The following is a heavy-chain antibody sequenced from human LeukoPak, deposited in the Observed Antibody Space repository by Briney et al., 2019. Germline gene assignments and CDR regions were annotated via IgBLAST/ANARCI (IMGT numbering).Heavy chain of an antibody. CDR1: GGSISSYY. D-gene: IGHD3-10*01. CDR2: IYTSGST. V-gene: IGHV4-4*07. J-gene: IGHJ3*02. CDR3: ARVHIASGSGSYYNDAFGI. Sequence: SETLSLTCTVSGGSISSYYWSWIRQPAGKGLEWIGRIYTSGSTNYNPSLRSRVTMSVDTSKNQFSLKLSSVTAADTAVYYCARVHIASGSGSYYNDAFGIWGQGTMVTVSS.